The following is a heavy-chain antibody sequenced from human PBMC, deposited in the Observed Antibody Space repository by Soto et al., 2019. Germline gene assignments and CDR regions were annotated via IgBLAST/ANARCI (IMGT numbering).Heavy chain of an antibody. Sequence: EVQLVESGGGLVQPGGSLRLSGAASGFSFSDYWMHWVRQAPGKGLVWVSCIDTAGSTTTYADSVKGRFTISRDNVKNTLHLQMDRLRAEDTALYYCSRAGGFSGNYLGGQGTLVTVSS. V-gene: IGHV3-74*01. CDR2: IDTAGSTT. CDR3: SRAGGFSGNYL. J-gene: IGHJ4*02. D-gene: IGHD1-26*01. CDR1: GFSFSDYW.